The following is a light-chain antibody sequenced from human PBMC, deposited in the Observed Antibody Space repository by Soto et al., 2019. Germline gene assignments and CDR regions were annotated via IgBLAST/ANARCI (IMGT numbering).Light chain of an antibody. CDR1: QTISDF. J-gene: IGKJ5*01. V-gene: IGKV1-39*01. Sequence: DIQITQSPSSLSASVGDRVTITCRASQTISDFLNWYQQKPGKAPKLLIHAASNLQSGVPSRFSGSGSGTDFSLTISSLQPEDFATYYCQQSYSIPITFGQGTRLEIK. CDR3: QQSYSIPIT. CDR2: AAS.